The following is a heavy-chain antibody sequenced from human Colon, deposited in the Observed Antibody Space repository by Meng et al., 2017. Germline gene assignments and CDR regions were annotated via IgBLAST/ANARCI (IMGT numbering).Heavy chain of an antibody. Sequence: EVKLVESGGSLVQPGGSLRLSCAASGFTFSDHYMDWVRQAPGKGLEWVGRSTNKANSYITEYAASVKGRFTISRDDSKDSLYLQMNSLKTEDTAVYYCARLKGNYGDWGQGTLVTVSS. CDR3: ARLKGNYGD. D-gene: IGHD4-17*01. V-gene: IGHV3-72*01. CDR1: GFTFSDHY. J-gene: IGHJ4*02. CDR2: STNKANSYIT.